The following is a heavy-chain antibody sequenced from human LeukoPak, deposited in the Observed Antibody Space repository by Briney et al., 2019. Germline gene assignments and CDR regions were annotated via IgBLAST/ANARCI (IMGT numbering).Heavy chain of an antibody. Sequence: GASVKVSCKASGYTFTSYGISWVRQAPGQGLEWMGWICAYNGNTNYAQKLQGRVTMTTDTSTSTAYMELRSLRSDDTAVYYCASMVRGVKGGDYFDYWGQGTLVTVSS. CDR1: GYTFTSYG. CDR3: ASMVRGVKGGDYFDY. D-gene: IGHD3-10*01. J-gene: IGHJ4*02. CDR2: ICAYNGNT. V-gene: IGHV1-18*01.